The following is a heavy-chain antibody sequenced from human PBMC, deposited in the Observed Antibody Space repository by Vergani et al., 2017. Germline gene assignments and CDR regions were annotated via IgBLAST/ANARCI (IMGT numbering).Heavy chain of an antibody. Sequence: QVQLQQWGAGLLKPSETLSLTCAVYGGSFSGYYWSWIRQPPGKGLEWIGEINHSGSTNSNPSLKSRVTISVDTSKNQFSLTLSSVTAADTAVYYCARGYSSGWYLWGQGTLVTVSS. CDR2: INHSGST. D-gene: IGHD6-19*01. CDR3: ARGYSSGWYL. V-gene: IGHV4-34*01. J-gene: IGHJ5*02. CDR1: GGSFSGYY.